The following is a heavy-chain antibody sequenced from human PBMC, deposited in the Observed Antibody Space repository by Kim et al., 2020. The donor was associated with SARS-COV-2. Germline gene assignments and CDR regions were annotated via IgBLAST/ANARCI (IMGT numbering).Heavy chain of an antibody. J-gene: IGHJ3*02. CDR1: GFTFSSYA. CDR3: AKPSDSSSGYNSGAFDI. CDR2: ISGGGGST. D-gene: IGHD6-13*01. V-gene: IGHV3-23*01. Sequence: GGSLRLSCAASGFTFSSYAMSWVRQAPGKGLEWVSAISGGGGSTYYADSVKGRFTISRDNSKNTLYLQMNSLRAEDTAVYYCAKPSDSSSGYNSGAFDILGPGTMVTVSS.